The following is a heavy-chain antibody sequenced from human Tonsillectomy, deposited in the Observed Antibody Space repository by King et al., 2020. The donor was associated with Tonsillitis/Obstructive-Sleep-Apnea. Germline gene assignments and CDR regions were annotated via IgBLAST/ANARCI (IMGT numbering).Heavy chain of an antibody. CDR2: IYYSGST. Sequence: VQLQESGPGLVKPSETLSLTCTVSGGSISSYYWSWIRQPPGKELEWIGYIYYSGSTNYNPSLKSRGTISVDTSKNQFSLKLGSVTAADTAVYYCARHSCSSTSCFALWFDPWGQGTLVTVSS. D-gene: IGHD2-2*01. CDR1: GGSISSYY. J-gene: IGHJ5*02. V-gene: IGHV4-59*01. CDR3: ARHSCSSTSCFALWFDP.